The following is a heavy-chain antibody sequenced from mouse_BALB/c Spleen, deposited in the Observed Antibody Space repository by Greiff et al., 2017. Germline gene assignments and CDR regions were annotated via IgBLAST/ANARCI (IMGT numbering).Heavy chain of an antibody. Sequence: EVQLVESGGGLVQPKGSLKLSCAASGFTFNTYAMHWVCQAPGKGLEWVARIRSKSNNYATYYADSVKDRFTISRDDSQSMLYLQMNNLKTEDTAMYYCVREDRRGFAYWGQGTLVTVSA. CDR1: GFTFNTYA. J-gene: IGHJ3*01. V-gene: IGHV10-3*03. CDR2: IRSKSNNYAT. CDR3: VREDRRGFAY.